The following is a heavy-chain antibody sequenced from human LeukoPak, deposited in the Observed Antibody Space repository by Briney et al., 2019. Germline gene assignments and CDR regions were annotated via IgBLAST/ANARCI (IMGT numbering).Heavy chain of an antibody. V-gene: IGHV4-4*02. CDR3: ARLYYYDSSGYYRTDAFDI. CDR1: GGSISSSNW. CDR2: IYDRGST. J-gene: IGHJ3*02. D-gene: IGHD3-22*01. Sequence: PSGTLSLTCAVSGGSISSSNWGSWVRQPPGKGLEWIGEIYDRGSTNYKPSLKSRVTISVDKSKNQFSLKLSSVTAADTAGYYCARLYYYDSSGYYRTDAFDIWGQGTMVTVSS.